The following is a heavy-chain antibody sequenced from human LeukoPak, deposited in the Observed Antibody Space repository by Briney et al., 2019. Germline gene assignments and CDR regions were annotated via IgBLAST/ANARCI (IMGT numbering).Heavy chain of an antibody. V-gene: IGHV4-39*07. J-gene: IGHJ5*02. CDR2: IYYSGST. CDR1: GGSITSSSYY. CDR3: ARDLTLWPYNWFDR. D-gene: IGHD3-10*01. Sequence: SETLSLTCTVSGGSITSSSYYWGWIRQPPGKGLEWIGSIYYSGSTYYNPSLKSRVTMSVDTSKNQFSLKMSSVTAADTAVYYCARDLTLWPYNWFDRRGQGILVTVSS.